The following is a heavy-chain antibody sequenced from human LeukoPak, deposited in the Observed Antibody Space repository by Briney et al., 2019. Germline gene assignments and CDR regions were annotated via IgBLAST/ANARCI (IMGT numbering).Heavy chain of an antibody. CDR3: VRDGVGAPPFDY. CDR1: GFTFSSYA. D-gene: IGHD1-26*01. CDR2: ISGSGAST. J-gene: IGHJ4*02. Sequence: PGGSLRLSCAASGFTFSSYAMSWVRQAPGKGLEWVSAISGSGASTYYADSVKGRFTISRDNAKNTLSLQMNSLRAEDTAVYYCVRDGVGAPPFDYWGQGALVTVSS. V-gene: IGHV3-23*01.